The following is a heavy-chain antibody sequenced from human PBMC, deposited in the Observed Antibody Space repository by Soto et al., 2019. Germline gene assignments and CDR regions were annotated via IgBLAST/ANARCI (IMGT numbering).Heavy chain of an antibody. V-gene: IGHV1-46*01. CDR1: GYTFTSYY. CDR2: INPSGGST. J-gene: IGHJ4*02. Sequence: ASVKISCKASGYTFTSYYMHWVRQAPGQGLEWMGIINPSGGSTSYAQKFQGRVTMNRDTSTSTVYMELSSLRSEDTAVYYCARGSTGTPSIYWGQGTLVTVSS. CDR3: ARGSTGTPSIY. D-gene: IGHD1-1*01.